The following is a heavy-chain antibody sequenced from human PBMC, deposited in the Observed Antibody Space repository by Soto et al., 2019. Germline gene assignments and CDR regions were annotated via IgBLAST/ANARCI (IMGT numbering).Heavy chain of an antibody. CDR2: IKQDGSAK. D-gene: IGHD6-19*01. J-gene: IGHJ1*01. CDR3: AGGSGWYFHQ. CDR1: GFTFSSYW. Sequence: EVQLVESGGGLVQPGGSLRLSCAASGFTFSSYWMNWVRQAPGKGLEWVANIKQDGSAKYYVDSVKGRFTISRDNAKNSLYLQMYSLRREDTAVYYCAGGSGWYFHQWGQGTLVTVSS. V-gene: IGHV3-7*01.